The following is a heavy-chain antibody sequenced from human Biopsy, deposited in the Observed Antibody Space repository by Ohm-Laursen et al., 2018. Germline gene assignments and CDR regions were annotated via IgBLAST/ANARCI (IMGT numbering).Heavy chain of an antibody. D-gene: IGHD3-16*01. J-gene: IGHJ4*02. CDR1: GLTFTTAW. V-gene: IGHV3-74*01. CDR2: LDSDGNFI. Sequence: GSLRLSCAASGLTFTTAWMSWVRPGPGKGMEWVSRLDSDGNFINYADSVKGRFTISRDNAKNTLYLQMNGLRAEDTGVYYYGSSIHLCYWGRGTLVTVSS. CDR3: GSSIHLCY.